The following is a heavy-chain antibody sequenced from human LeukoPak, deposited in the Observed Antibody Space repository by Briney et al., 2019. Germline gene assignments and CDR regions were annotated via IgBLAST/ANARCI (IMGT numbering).Heavy chain of an antibody. D-gene: IGHD4-23*01. CDR2: ISYSGTT. V-gene: IGHV4-39*07. CDR1: GGSISTPTYY. CDR3: ARDHRLRWLWDY. J-gene: IGHJ4*02. Sequence: SETLSLTCTVSGGSISTPTYYWGWIRQPPGKGLEWIGSISYSGTTYYNPSLKSRVTISVDTSKNQFSLRLTSVTAADTAVYYCARDHRLRWLWDYWGQGTLVTVSS.